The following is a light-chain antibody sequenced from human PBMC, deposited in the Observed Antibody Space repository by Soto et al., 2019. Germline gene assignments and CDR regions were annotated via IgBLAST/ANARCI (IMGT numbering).Light chain of an antibody. CDR2: ANS. Sequence: QSALTQPPSLSGAPGQRVTISCTGSISNIGAGYDVHWYQQLPGTAPKLLIYANSNRPSGVPGRFSGSKSGTSASLAITGLQAEDESDYYCQSYDSSLSGYVFGTGTKVTVL. CDR3: QSYDSSLSGYV. CDR1: ISNIGAGYD. V-gene: IGLV1-40*01. J-gene: IGLJ1*01.